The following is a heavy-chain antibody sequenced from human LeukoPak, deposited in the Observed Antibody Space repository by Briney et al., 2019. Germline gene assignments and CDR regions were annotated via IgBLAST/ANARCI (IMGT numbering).Heavy chain of an antibody. V-gene: IGHV3-7*03. J-gene: IGHJ1*01. Sequence: PGGSLRLSCAASGFTFSDYYMSWVRQAPGKGLEWVANIKEDGSEKYYVDSVKGRFTISRDNAKNSLYLQMNSLRAEDTAVYYCARDGHYDILTGYFQDWGQGTLVTVSS. CDR1: GFTFSDYY. CDR3: ARDGHYDILTGYFQD. D-gene: IGHD3-9*01. CDR2: IKEDGSEK.